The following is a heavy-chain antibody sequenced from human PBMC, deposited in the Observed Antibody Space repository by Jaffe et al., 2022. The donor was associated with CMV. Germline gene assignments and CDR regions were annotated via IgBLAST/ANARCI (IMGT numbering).Heavy chain of an antibody. CDR3: ARENAPTTYYFDY. CDR2: ISSSSSYI. D-gene: IGHD1-1*01. V-gene: IGHV3-21*01. Sequence: EVQLVESGGGLVKPGGSLRLSCAASGFTFSSYSMNWVRQAPGKGLEWVSSISSSSSYIYYADSVKGRFTISRDNAKNSLYLQMNSLRAEDTAVYYCARENAPTTYYFDYWGQGTLVTVSS. CDR1: GFTFSSYS. J-gene: IGHJ4*02.